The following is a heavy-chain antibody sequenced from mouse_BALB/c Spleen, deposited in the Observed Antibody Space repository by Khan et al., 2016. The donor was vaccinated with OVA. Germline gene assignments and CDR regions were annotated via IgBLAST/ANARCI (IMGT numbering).Heavy chain of an antibody. CDR2: MSSGSSTI. CDR1: GFTFSSFG. V-gene: IGHV5-17*02. CDR3: ARSGGNFHWYFDV. Sequence: EVELVESGGGLVLPGGSRKLSCAASGFTFSSFGMHWVRQAPKKGLEWVAYMSSGSSTIYYVDTVKDRFTISRDNPKNTLFLQMTSLRSEDTAMYYCARSGGNFHWYFDVWGAGTSVTVSS. J-gene: IGHJ1*01. D-gene: IGHD2-1*01.